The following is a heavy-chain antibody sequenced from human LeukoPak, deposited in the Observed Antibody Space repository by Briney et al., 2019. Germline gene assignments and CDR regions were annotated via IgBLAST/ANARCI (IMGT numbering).Heavy chain of an antibody. CDR1: GFTFSNAW. CDR2: IKSKTDGGTT. CDR3: TTTYYYDSSDDY. D-gene: IGHD3-22*01. V-gene: IGHV3-15*01. J-gene: IGHJ4*02. Sequence: GGSLRLSCAASGFTFSNAWMSWVRQAPGKGLEWVGRIKSKTDGGTTDYAAPVKGRFTISRDDSKNTLYLQMNSLKTEDTAVYYCTTTYYYDSSDDYWGQGTLVTVSS.